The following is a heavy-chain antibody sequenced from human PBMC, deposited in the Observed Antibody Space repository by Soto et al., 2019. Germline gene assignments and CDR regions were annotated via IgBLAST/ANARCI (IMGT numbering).Heavy chain of an antibody. V-gene: IGHV4-61*01. CDR2: IHYNGDT. CDR3: ARPYSSSRNWFDP. J-gene: IGHJ5*02. D-gene: IGHD6-6*01. CDR1: GGSISSESYF. Sequence: SETLSLTCTVSGGSISSESYFWSWIRQPPGKGLEWIGYIHYNGDTNSNPSLKSRVTISVDSSKNQFSLKLSSVTAADTAVYYCARPYSSSRNWFDPWGQGTLVTVSS.